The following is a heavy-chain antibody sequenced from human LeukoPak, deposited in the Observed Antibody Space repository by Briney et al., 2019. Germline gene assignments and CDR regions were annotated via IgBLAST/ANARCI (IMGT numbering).Heavy chain of an antibody. V-gene: IGHV4-39*07. CDR2: IYYSGST. CDR3: ARARWIQLWLSGEYYFDY. J-gene: IGHJ4*02. Sequence: PSETLSLTCTVSGGSISSSSYYWGWIRQPPGKGLEWIGSIYYSGSTYYNPSLKSRVTISVDTSKNQFSLKLSSVTAADTAVYYCARARWIQLWLSGEYYFDYWGQGTLVTVSS. D-gene: IGHD5-18*01. CDR1: GGSISSSSYY.